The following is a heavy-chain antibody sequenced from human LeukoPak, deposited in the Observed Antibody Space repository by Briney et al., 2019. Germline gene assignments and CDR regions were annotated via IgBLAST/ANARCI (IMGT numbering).Heavy chain of an antibody. Sequence: SETLSLTCTVSGGSISSYYWSWVRQPPGKGLQYIGTLCQSGSSYSNPSLQSRVTISTDTSRNQFSLSLTSVTAADTAIYYCGRIDWVFDYWGQGDLVTVSS. D-gene: IGHD3-9*01. CDR2: LCQSGSS. CDR1: GGSISSYY. V-gene: IGHV4-59*08. CDR3: GRIDWVFDY. J-gene: IGHJ4*02.